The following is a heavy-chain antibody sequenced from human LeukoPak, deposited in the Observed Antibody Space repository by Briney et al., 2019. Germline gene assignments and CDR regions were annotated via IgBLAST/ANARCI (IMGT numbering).Heavy chain of an antibody. D-gene: IGHD1-14*01. Sequence: GASVKVSCKVSGGTFSTYAISWVRQAPGQGLEWMGRIIPILNITNYAQKFQDRVTFTADKSTNTAYMAVDNVTPDDTAVYYCAKIGTPDWGQGTLVTVSS. J-gene: IGHJ4*02. V-gene: IGHV1-69*04. CDR3: AKIGTPD. CDR2: IIPILNIT. CDR1: GGTFSTYA.